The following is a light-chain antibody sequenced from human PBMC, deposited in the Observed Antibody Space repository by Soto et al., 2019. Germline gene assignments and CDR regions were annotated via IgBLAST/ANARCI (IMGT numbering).Light chain of an antibody. Sequence: QSVLTQPTSLSGAPGQRVTISCTGSSSNIGAGSDVHWYHQLPGTAPKLLIYGNTNRPSGVPDRFSGSKSGTSASLAIAGLQTEDEGDYYCQTYDSSLSGLYVFGTGTKVTVL. CDR1: SSNIGAGSD. J-gene: IGLJ1*01. CDR2: GNT. CDR3: QTYDSSLSGLYV. V-gene: IGLV1-40*01.